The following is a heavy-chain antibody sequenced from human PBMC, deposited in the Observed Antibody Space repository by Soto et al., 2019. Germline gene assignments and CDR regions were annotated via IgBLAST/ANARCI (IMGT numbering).Heavy chain of an antibody. J-gene: IGHJ4*02. CDR2: ISYDGSNE. CDR1: GFTFSNFP. Sequence: QVQLVESGGGVVQPGRSLRLSCAASGFTFSNFPIHWVRQAPGKGLEWVTVISYDGSNEYYADSVKGRFTISRDNSKNTLYLQMNSLRPEDSGLYCCARGGLGRGWYHFDAWGQGTLVTVSS. V-gene: IGHV3-30-3*01. CDR3: ARGGLGRGWYHFDA. D-gene: IGHD6-19*01.